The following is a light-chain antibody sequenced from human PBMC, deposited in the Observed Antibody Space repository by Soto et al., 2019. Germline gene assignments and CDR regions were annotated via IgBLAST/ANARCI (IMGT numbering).Light chain of an antibody. CDR2: LNSDGIH. Sequence: QAVLTQSPSASASLGASVKLTCTLSSEYSTYAVAWHQQQPEKGPRYLMRLNSDGIHSKGDGIPDRFSGSSSGAERYLTISSLQSEDEADYYCQTWGTGIRVVFGGGTKLTVL. V-gene: IGLV4-69*01. J-gene: IGLJ2*01. CDR3: QTWGTGIRVV. CDR1: SEYSTYA.